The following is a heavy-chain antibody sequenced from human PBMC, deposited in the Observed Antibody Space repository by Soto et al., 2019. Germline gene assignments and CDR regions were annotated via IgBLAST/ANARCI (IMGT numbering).Heavy chain of an antibody. Sequence: SETLSLTCTVSGGSVSSGSYYWSWIRQPPGKGLEWIGYIYYSGSTNYNPSLKSRVTISVDTSKNQFSLQLSSVTVADTAFYYCAGGGSIVVATRHLMDVWGKGTTVTVSS. D-gene: IGHD3-22*01. CDR1: GGSVSSGSYY. CDR3: AGGGSIVVATRHLMDV. J-gene: IGHJ6*03. CDR2: IYYSGST. V-gene: IGHV4-61*01.